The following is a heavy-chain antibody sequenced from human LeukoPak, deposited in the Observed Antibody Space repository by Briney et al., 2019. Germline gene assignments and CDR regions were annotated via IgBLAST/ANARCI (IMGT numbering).Heavy chain of an antibody. D-gene: IGHD1-26*01. J-gene: IGHJ4*02. CDR1: GYTFTSYD. CDR3: ARVGGSLVVYFDY. CDR2: MNPNSGNT. Sequence: ASVKVSCKASGYTFTSYDINWVRQATGQGLEWMGWMNPNSGNTGYAQKFQGRVTMTTDTSTSTAYMELRSLRSDDTAVYYCARVGGSLVVYFDYWGQGTLVTVSS. V-gene: IGHV1-8*01.